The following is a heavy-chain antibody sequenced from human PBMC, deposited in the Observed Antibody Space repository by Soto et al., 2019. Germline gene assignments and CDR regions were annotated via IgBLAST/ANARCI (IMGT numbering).Heavy chain of an antibody. J-gene: IGHJ4*02. CDR2: ISYDGSNK. Sequence: QVQLVESGGGVVQPGRSLRLSCAASGFTFSSYAMHWVRQAPGKGLEWVAVISYDGSNKYYADSVKGRFTISRDNSKNTLYLQMNSLRAEDTAVYYCARDLLAVAGTFDYWGQGTLVTVSS. CDR1: GFTFSSYA. CDR3: ARDLLAVAGTFDY. D-gene: IGHD6-19*01. V-gene: IGHV3-30-3*01.